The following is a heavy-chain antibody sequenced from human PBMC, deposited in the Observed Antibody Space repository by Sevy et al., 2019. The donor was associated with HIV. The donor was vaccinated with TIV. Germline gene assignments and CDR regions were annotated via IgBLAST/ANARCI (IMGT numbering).Heavy chain of an antibody. Sequence: GGSLRLSCAASGFTFSSYAMSWVRQAPGKGLEWVSAISGSGGSTYYADSVKGRFTISRDNSKNTLYLQMNSLRAEDTAVYYCASVHGQLGVNYYYGMDVWGQGTTVTVSS. CDR2: ISGSGGST. V-gene: IGHV3-23*01. CDR1: GFTFSSYA. J-gene: IGHJ6*02. D-gene: IGHD6-13*01. CDR3: ASVHGQLGVNYYYGMDV.